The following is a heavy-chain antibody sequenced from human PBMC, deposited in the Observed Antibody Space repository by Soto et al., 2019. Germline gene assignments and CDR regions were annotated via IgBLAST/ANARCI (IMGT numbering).Heavy chain of an antibody. V-gene: IGHV3-23*01. CDR3: AKVPFYYGDNNSHNHY. J-gene: IGHJ4*01. CDR1: GFTFSSYA. CDR2: ISGSGGST. Sequence: GGCLLLSCSASGFTFSSYAMSWVRQAPVKGLEWVSAISGSGGSTYYADSVKGRFTISRDNSKNTLYLQMNSLRAEDTAVYYFAKVPFYYGDNNSHNHYGANVTLV. D-gene: IGHD4-17*01.